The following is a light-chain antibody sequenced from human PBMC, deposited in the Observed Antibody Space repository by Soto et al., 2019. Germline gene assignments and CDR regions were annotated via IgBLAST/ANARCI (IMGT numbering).Light chain of an antibody. J-gene: IGLJ1*01. CDR1: SSDVGGYNY. V-gene: IGLV2-8*01. CDR3: SSYAVTKLFV. Sequence: QSVLTQPASVSGSPGQSITISCTGTSSDVGGYNYVSWYQQHPGKAPKVIIYEVSKRPSGVPDRFSGSKSGSTASLTVSGLQAEDDADYYCSSYAVTKLFVFGTGTKVTV. CDR2: EVS.